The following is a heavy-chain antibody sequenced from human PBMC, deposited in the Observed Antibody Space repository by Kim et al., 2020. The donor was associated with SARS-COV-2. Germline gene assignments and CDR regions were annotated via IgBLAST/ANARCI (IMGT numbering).Heavy chain of an antibody. D-gene: IGHD1-26*01. Sequence: ASVKVSCKASGYTFTSYAMHWVRQAPGQRLEWMGWINAGNGNTKYSQKFQGRVTITRDTSASTAYMELSSLRSEDTAVYYCARCKYSGSYSNWFDPLGQGTLVTVSS. CDR2: INAGNGNT. J-gene: IGHJ5*02. V-gene: IGHV1-3*01. CDR1: GYTFTSYA. CDR3: ARCKYSGSYSNWFDP.